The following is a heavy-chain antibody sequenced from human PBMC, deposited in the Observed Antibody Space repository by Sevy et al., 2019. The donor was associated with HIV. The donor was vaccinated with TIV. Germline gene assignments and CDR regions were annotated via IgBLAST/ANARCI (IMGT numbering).Heavy chain of an antibody. Sequence: GGSLRLSCAASGFTFNIYSMSWVRQTPGKGLEWVATLSFGCGKINHADSVKGRYTMYRDDSKNAVYLQMNKLRVEDTAIYYSAREGCTKPHDYWGQGTLVTVSS. D-gene: IGHD2-8*01. CDR3: AREGCTKPHDY. V-gene: IGHV3-23*01. J-gene: IGHJ4*02. CDR2: LSFGCGKI. CDR1: GFTFNIYS.